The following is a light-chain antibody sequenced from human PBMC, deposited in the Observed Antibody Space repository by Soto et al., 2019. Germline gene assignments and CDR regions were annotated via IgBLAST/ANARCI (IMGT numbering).Light chain of an antibody. CDR2: GTS. J-gene: IGKJ1*01. Sequence: LLTQSPGSLSLYPGERATVSCRASQGVSSNYFAWYQQKSGQAPRLLLYGTSSRATGIPERCSGRGSATDFTLTISRLEHDDFAVYYCQHYGSSRTFGQGTKVDIK. CDR1: QGVSSNY. CDR3: QHYGSSRT. V-gene: IGKV3-20*01.